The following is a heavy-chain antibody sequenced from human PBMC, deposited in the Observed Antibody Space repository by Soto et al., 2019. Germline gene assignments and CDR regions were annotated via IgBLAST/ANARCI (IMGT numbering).Heavy chain of an antibody. V-gene: IGHV3-23*01. CDR2: ISGGGATP. CDR1: GFTFNSNA. Sequence: GGSLRLSXVASGFTFNSNAMSWVRQAPGKGLEWVSGISGGGATPKYADSVKGRFTISRDNSKNTLYLQVNSLRAEDTAVYYCAKQAGYSSDPFDYWGQGTLVTVSS. J-gene: IGHJ4*02. CDR3: AKQAGYSSDPFDY. D-gene: IGHD6-19*01.